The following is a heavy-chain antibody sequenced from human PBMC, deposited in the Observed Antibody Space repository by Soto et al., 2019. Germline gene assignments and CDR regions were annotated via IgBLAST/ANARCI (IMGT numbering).Heavy chain of an antibody. CDR3: GKDKDGVITRSHFDY. CDR2: LNGGGSNT. J-gene: IGHJ4*02. V-gene: IGHV3-23*01. D-gene: IGHD3-22*01. Sequence: EGQLLQSGGGLVQPGGSLRLSCTGSGFIFSSYAMSWVRQAPGKGLEWISGLNGGGSNTLYADSVKGRFTISRDNFKNTLYRKMNSWRAEDTAVYYCGKDKDGVITRSHFDYWGQGTLFPVSS. CDR1: GFIFSSYA.